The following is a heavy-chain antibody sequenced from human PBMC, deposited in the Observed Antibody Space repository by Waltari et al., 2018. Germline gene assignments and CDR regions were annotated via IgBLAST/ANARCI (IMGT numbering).Heavy chain of an antibody. D-gene: IGHD2-15*01. CDR3: ARAPGYCSGGSCYHYYYYYMDV. CDR1: GYSISSGYY. CDR2: ICHSGST. V-gene: IGHV4-38-2*01. Sequence: QVQLQESGPGLVKPSETLSLTCAVSGYSISSGYYWGWIRQPPGKGLEWIESICHSGSTYYNPSLKSRVTISVDTSKNQFSLKLSSVTAADTAVYYCARAPGYCSGGSCYHYYYYYMDVWGKGTTVTVSS. J-gene: IGHJ6*03.